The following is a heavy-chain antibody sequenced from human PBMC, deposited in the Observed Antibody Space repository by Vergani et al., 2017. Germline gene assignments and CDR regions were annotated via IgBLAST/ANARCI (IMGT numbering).Heavy chain of an antibody. J-gene: IGHJ4*02. CDR2: IWYDGSNK. CDR3: ARDPTQAPYFDY. CDR1: RFTFSSYG. V-gene: IGHV3-33*01. Sequence: QVQLVESGGGVVQPGRSLRLSCAASRFTFSSYGMHWVRQAPGKGLEWVAVIWYDGSNKYYADSVKGRFTISRDNSKNTLYLQLNSLRAEDTAVYYCARDPTQAPYFDYWGQGTLVTVSS.